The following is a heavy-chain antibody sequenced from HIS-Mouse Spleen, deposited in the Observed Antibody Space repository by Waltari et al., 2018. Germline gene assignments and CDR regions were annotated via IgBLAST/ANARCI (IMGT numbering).Heavy chain of an antibody. V-gene: IGHV3-30*18. Sequence: QVQLVESGGGVVQPGRSLRLSCAASGFTFSSYGMHWVRQAPGKGLEWVAVRSYDGMNKYYADSVKGRFTISRDNSKNTLYLQMNSLRAEDTAVYYCAKASSGWLDYWGQGTLVTVSS. J-gene: IGHJ4*02. CDR1: GFTFSSYG. D-gene: IGHD6-19*01. CDR2: RSYDGMNK. CDR3: AKASSGWLDY.